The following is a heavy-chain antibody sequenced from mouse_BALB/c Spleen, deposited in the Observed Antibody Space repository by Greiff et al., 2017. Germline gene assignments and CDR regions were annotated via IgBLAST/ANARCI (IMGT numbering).Heavy chain of an antibody. Sequence: QVQLQQSGPELVKPGASVKISCKASGYAFSSSWMNWVKQRPGQGLEWIGRIYPGDGDTNYNGKFKGKATLTADKSSSTAYMQLSSLTSVDSAVYFCARSAYYGNSYYFDYWGQGTTLTVSS. CDR2: IYPGDGDT. D-gene: IGHD2-10*01. CDR3: ARSAYYGNSYYFDY. CDR1: GYAFSSSW. V-gene: IGHV1-82*01. J-gene: IGHJ2*01.